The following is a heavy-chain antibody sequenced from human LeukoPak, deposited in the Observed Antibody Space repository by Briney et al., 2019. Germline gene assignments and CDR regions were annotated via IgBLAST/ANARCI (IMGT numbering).Heavy chain of an antibody. CDR2: ISGSGGST. D-gene: IGHD4-17*01. CDR1: GFTFSSYA. CDR3: AKVVRPRDYGHDY. J-gene: IGHJ4*02. V-gene: IGHV3-23*01. Sequence: XGSLRLSCAASGFTFSSYAMSWVRQAPGKGLEWVSAISGSGGSTYYADSVKGRFTISRDNSKNTLYLQMNSLRAEDTAVYYCAKVVRPRDYGHDYWGQGTLVTVSS.